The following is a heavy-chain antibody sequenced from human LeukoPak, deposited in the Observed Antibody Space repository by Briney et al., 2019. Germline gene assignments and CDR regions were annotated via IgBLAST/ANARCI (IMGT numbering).Heavy chain of an antibody. CDR3: VRDAIAAAGTGG. CDR1: GYTFTGYY. Sequence: ASVKVSCKASGYTFTGYYMHWVRQAPGQGLEWMGWINPNSGGTNYAQNFQGRVTMTRDTSISTAYMELSGLRSDDRAVYYCVRDAIAAAGTGGWGQGTLVTVSS. CDR2: INPNSGGT. J-gene: IGHJ4*02. V-gene: IGHV1-2*02. D-gene: IGHD6-13*01.